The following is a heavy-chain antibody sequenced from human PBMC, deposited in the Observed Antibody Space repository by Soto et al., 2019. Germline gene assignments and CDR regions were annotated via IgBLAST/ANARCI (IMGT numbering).Heavy chain of an antibody. CDR2: ISAYNGNT. J-gene: IGHJ4*02. D-gene: IGHD3-22*01. Sequence: QVQLVQSGAEVKKPGASVKVSCKASGYTFTSYGISWVRQAPGQGLEWMGWISAYNGNTNYAQKLQGRVTMTTDTSTRTAYMELRSLRSDDTAVYYCARGTYYYDSSGWNVWDYWGQGTLVTVSS. V-gene: IGHV1-18*04. CDR3: ARGTYYYDSSGWNVWDY. CDR1: GYTFTSYG.